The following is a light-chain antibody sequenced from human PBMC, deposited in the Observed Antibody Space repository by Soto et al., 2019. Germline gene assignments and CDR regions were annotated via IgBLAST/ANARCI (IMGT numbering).Light chain of an antibody. CDR3: SSYTSTTTRV. CDR2: EVS. CDR1: SSDVGGYNY. Sequence: LTQPSSWSGSPGQSITISCTGTSSDVGGYNYVSWYQQHPGKGPKLMIYEVSNRPSGVSNRFSGSKSGNTATLTISGLQAEDEADYYCSSYTSTTTRVFGTGTKVTVL. V-gene: IGLV2-14*03. J-gene: IGLJ1*01.